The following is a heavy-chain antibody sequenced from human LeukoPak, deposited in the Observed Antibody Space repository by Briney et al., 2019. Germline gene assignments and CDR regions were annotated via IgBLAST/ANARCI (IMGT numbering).Heavy chain of an antibody. D-gene: IGHD6-6*01. J-gene: IGHJ1*01. CDR3: AHSINSSSFYFQH. CDR2: INPNSGGT. V-gene: IGHV1-2*02. CDR1: GYTFTGYY. Sequence: ASVKVSCKASGYTFTGYYMHWVRQAPGQGLEWMGWINPNSGGTNYAHTFQGRVTMTRDTSISTAYLELSRLRSDDTAVYYCAHSINSSSFYFQHWGQGTLVTVSS.